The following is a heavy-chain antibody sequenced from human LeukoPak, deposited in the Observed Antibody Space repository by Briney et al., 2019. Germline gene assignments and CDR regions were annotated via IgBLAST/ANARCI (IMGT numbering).Heavy chain of an antibody. Sequence: PGGSLRLSCAASGFTFDDYGMSWVRQAPGKGLEWVSAISGSGGSTYYADSVKGRFTISRDNSKNTLYLQMNSLRAEDTAVYYCAKDFYGSGSFVYSDYWGQGTLVTVSS. J-gene: IGHJ4*02. V-gene: IGHV3-23*01. CDR3: AKDFYGSGSFVYSDY. CDR2: ISGSGGST. D-gene: IGHD3-10*01. CDR1: GFTFDDYG.